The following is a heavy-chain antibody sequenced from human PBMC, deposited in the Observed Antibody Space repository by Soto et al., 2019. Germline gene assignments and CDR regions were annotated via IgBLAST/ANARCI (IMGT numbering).Heavy chain of an antibody. Sequence: GASVKVSCKVSGYTLTELSMHWVRQAPGKGLEWMGGFDPEDGETIYAQKFQGRVTMTEDTSTDTAYMELSSLRSEDTAVYYCATVDVGYSSGYYANWFDPWGQGTLVTVSS. J-gene: IGHJ5*02. V-gene: IGHV1-24*01. CDR1: GYTLTELS. D-gene: IGHD3-22*01. CDR2: FDPEDGET. CDR3: ATVDVGYSSGYYANWFDP.